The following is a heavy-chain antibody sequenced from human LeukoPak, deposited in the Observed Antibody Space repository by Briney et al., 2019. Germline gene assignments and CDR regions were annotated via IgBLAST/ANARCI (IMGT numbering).Heavy chain of an antibody. V-gene: IGHV4-39*01. Sequence: KPSETLSPTCTVSSGSISSSSYYWGWIRLPPGKGLEWIGSIYYSGNTYYNPSLKSRATISVDTSKNQFSLKLSSVTAADTAVYYCARHGYCSGGNCYFDYWGQGTLVTVSS. J-gene: IGHJ4*02. CDR2: IYYSGNT. CDR3: ARHGYCSGGNCYFDY. CDR1: SGSISSSSYY. D-gene: IGHD2-15*01.